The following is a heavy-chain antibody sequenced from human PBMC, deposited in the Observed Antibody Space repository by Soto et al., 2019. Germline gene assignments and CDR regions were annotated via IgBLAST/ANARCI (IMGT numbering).Heavy chain of an antibody. D-gene: IGHD6-19*01. CDR3: ARRQSSGWCAQFDY. V-gene: IGHV1-18*01. CDR1: GYTFTSYG. Sequence: QVQLVQSGAEVKKPGASVKVSCKASGYTFTSYGISWVRQAPGQGLEWMGWISVYKGNTNSAQQLQGRVTMTTDPPPSTSYMEQRSLRSDETAVYYCARRQSSGWCAQFDYWGQGTLVTVSS. J-gene: IGHJ4*02. CDR2: ISVYKGNT.